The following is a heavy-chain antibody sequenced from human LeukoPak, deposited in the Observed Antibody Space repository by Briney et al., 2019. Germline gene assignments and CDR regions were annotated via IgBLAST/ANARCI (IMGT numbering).Heavy chain of an antibody. D-gene: IGHD2-15*01. CDR3: ARQAVIAAAFDY. CDR2: IYYSGST. V-gene: IGHV4-38-2*01. Sequence: PSETLSLTCAVSGYSISSGYYWGWIRQPPGKGLEWIGSIYYSGSTYYNPSLKSRVTISVDTSKNQFSLKLSSVTAADTAVYYCARQAVIAAAFDYWGQGTLVTVSS. CDR1: GYSISSGYY. J-gene: IGHJ4*02.